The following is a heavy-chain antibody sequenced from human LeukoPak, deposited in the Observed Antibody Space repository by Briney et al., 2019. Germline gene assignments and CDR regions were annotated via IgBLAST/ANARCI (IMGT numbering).Heavy chain of an antibody. CDR2: IYYSGST. D-gene: IGHD3-22*01. J-gene: IGHJ4*02. Sequence: SQTLSLTCTVSGGSISSGDYYWSWIRQHPGKGLEWIGYIYYSGSTYYNPSLKSQVTISVDTSKNQFSLKLSSVTAADTAAYYCARSYYYDSSGYYPAQFDYWGQGTLVTVSS. CDR3: ARSYYYDSSGYYPAQFDY. CDR1: GGSISSGDYY. V-gene: IGHV4-31*01.